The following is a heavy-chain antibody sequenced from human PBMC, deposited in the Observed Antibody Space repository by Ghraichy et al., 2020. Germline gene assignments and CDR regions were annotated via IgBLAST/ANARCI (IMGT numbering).Heavy chain of an antibody. CDR1: GFTFDDYG. V-gene: IGHV3-20*04. D-gene: IGHD1-1*01. CDR3: ARNARGARDRGAFDI. Sequence: GESLNISCAASGFTFDDYGMSWVRQAPGKGLEWVSGINWNGGSTGYADSVKGRFTISRDNAKNSLYLQMNSLRAEDTALYYCARNARGARDRGAFDIWGQGTMVTVSS. J-gene: IGHJ3*02. CDR2: INWNGGST.